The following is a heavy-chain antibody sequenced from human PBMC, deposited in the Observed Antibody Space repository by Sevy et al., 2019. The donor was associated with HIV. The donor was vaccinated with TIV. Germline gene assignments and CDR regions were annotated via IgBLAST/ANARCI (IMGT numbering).Heavy chain of an antibody. CDR1: GYSFTSYW. D-gene: IGHD5-18*01. J-gene: IGHJ3*02. CDR2: IYPGDSDT. V-gene: IGHV5-51*01. Sequence: GESLKISCKGSGYSFTSYWIDWVRQMPGKGLEWMGIIYPGDSDTRYSPSFQGQVTISADKSISTAYLQWSSLKASDTAMYYCARHQDTAMVTYAFDIWGQGTMVTVSS. CDR3: ARHQDTAMVTYAFDI.